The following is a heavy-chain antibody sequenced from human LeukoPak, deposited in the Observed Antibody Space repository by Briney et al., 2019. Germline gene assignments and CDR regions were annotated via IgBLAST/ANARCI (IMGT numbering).Heavy chain of an antibody. CDR3: ARGQRLGYYYYYMDV. CDR1: GGSFSAYY. D-gene: IGHD7-27*01. V-gene: IGHV4-34*01. J-gene: IGHJ6*03. CDR2: INHSGST. Sequence: PSETLSLTCAVYGGSFSAYYWSWIRQPPGKGLEWIGEINHSGSTNYNPSLKSRVTISVDTSKNQFSLKLRSVTAADTAVYYCARGQRLGYYYYYMDVWGKATTVTVSS.